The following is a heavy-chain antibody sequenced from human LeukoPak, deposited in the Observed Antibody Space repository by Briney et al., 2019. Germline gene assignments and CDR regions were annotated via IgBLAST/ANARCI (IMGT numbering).Heavy chain of an antibody. CDR2: IIPIFGTA. Sequence: ASVKVSCKASGGTFSSYAISWVRQAPGQGLEWMGGIIPIFGTASYAQKFQGRVTITADESTSTAYMELSSLRSEDTAVYYCARPAYDSQQRGYDYWGQGTLVTVSS. D-gene: IGHD3-22*01. V-gene: IGHV1-69*13. CDR1: GGTFSSYA. J-gene: IGHJ4*02. CDR3: ARPAYDSQQRGYDY.